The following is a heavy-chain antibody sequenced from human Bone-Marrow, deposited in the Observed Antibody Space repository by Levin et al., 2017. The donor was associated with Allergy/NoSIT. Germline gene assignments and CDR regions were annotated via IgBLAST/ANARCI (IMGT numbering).Heavy chain of an antibody. CDR2: IWYDGSNK. CDR3: ARDFKQQLVLGTPYFDY. CDR1: GFTFSSYG. Sequence: RGESLKISCAASGFTFSSYGMHWVRQAPGEGLEWVAVIWYDGSNKYYADSVKGRFTISRDNSKNTLYLQMNSLRAEDTAVYYCARDFKQQLVLGTPYFDYWGQGTLVTVSS. D-gene: IGHD6-13*01. J-gene: IGHJ4*02. V-gene: IGHV3-33*01.